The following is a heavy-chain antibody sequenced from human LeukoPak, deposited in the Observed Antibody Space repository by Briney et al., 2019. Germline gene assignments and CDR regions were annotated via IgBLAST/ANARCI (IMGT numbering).Heavy chain of an antibody. CDR3: VRDRYSYGYVDY. CDR2: IIPILGIA. D-gene: IGHD5-18*01. CDR1: GGTFSSYA. J-gene: IGHJ4*02. V-gene: IGHV1-69*04. Sequence: SVKVSCKASGGTFSSYAISWVRQAPGQGLEWMGRIIPILGIANYAQKFQGRVTMTRDTSISTAYMELSRLRSDDTAVYYCVRDRYSYGYVDYWGQGTLVTVSS.